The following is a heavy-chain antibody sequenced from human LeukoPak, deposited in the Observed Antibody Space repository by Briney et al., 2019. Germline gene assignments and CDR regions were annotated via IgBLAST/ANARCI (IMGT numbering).Heavy chain of an antibody. D-gene: IGHD6-13*01. CDR3: AGFIAAAGVFDY. J-gene: IGHJ4*02. CDR2: IYTSGST. CDR1: GGCLSGYY. Sequence: SETLSLTCTVSGGCLSGYYWSWVCQPAGEGLEWIGRIYTSGSTNYNPSLKSRVTISVDTSKNQFSLKLSSVTAADTAVYYCAGFIAAAGVFDYWGQGTLVTVSS. V-gene: IGHV4-4*07.